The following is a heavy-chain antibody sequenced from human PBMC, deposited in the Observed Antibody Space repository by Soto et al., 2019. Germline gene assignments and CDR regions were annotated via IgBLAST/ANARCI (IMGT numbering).Heavy chain of an antibody. V-gene: IGHV4-61*01. CDR3: ASVAVAAGTFWFDP. CDR2: IYYSGST. D-gene: IGHD6-13*01. CDR1: GGSVSSGSYY. Sequence: QVQLQESGPGLVKPSETLSLTCTVSGGSVSSGSYYWSWIRQPPGKGLEWIGYIYYSGSTNYNPSLKSRVTISVDTSKNQFSLKLSSVTAADTAVYYCASVAVAAGTFWFDPWGQGTLVTVSS. J-gene: IGHJ5*02.